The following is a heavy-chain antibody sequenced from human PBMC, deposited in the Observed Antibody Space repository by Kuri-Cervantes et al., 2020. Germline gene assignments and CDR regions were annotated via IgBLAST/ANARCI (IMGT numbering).Heavy chain of an antibody. CDR1: GFTFSSYW. D-gene: IGHD4-17*01. J-gene: IGHJ2*01. V-gene: IGHV3-7*01. CDR3: ATLRGFTDYGDFYWYFDL. Sequence: GESLKISCAASGFTFSSYWITWVRQAPGKGLEWVANIKQDGSEKYYVDSVKGRFTVSRDNAKNTLSLQMNSLRVEDTAVYYCATLRGFTDYGDFYWYFDLWGRGTLVTVSS. CDR2: IKQDGSEK.